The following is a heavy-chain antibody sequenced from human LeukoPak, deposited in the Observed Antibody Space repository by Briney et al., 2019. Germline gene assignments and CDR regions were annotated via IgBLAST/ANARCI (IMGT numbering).Heavy chain of an antibody. J-gene: IGHJ5*02. V-gene: IGHV4-39*01. Sequence: PSESLSPTCTVSGGSISGSSYYWGWIRQPPGKGLEWIGSIHYSGTTYYNPSLKSRVTISVDTSKNQFSLKLSSVTAADTAVYYCTRQKLADGRVKWFDPWGQGT. CDR2: IHYSGTT. CDR3: TRQKLADGRVKWFDP. CDR1: GGSISGSSYY. D-gene: IGHD6-13*01.